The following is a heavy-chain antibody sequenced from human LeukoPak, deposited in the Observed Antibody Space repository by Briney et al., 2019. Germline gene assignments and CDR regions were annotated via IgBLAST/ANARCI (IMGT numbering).Heavy chain of an antibody. D-gene: IGHD5-18*01. J-gene: IGHJ4*02. CDR3: ARDRGGRGFTYGQPLDY. V-gene: IGHV3-11*01. Sequence: GGSLRLSCAASGFTFSDYYMSSIRQAPGKGLEWVSYVSGSGSPIYYADSVKGRFTVSRDNAKNSLYLQMNSLRAEDTAVYYCARDRGGRGFTYGQPLDYWGQGTLVTVSS. CDR2: VSGSGSPI. CDR1: GFTFSDYY.